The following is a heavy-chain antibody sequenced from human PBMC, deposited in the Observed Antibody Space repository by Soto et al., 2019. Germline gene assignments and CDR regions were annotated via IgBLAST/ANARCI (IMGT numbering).Heavy chain of an antibody. CDR2: ISSSRRYI. J-gene: IGHJ5*02. V-gene: IGHV3-21*01. D-gene: IGHD6-6*01. Sequence: EVQLVESGGGLVKPGVSLRLSCAASGFTFSSYSMNWVRQAPGKGLEWLSSISSSRRYIYYADLVKGRFTISSDHAKNSLHLQMHSLRAKATAVYYCARVTPAYSSSPWLGPWGQGTLVTVAS. CDR1: GFTFSSYS. CDR3: ARVTPAYSSSPWLGP.